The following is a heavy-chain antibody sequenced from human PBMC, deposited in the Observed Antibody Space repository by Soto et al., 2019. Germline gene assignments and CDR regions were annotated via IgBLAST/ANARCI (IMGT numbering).Heavy chain of an antibody. Sequence: SVKVSCKASGGTFSSYAISWVRQAPGQGLEWMGGIIPIFGTANYAQKFQGRVTITADESTSTAYMELSSLRSEDTAVYYCARNRGYYDFWSGYFNWFDPWGQGTLVTVSS. D-gene: IGHD3-3*01. CDR1: GGTFSSYA. J-gene: IGHJ5*02. V-gene: IGHV1-69*13. CDR3: ARNRGYYDFWSGYFNWFDP. CDR2: IIPIFGTA.